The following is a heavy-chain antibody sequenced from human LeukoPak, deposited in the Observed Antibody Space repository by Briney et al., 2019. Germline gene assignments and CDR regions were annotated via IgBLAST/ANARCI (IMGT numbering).Heavy chain of an antibody. CDR1: GGSIHSY. J-gene: IGHJ4*02. CDR2: FHYSGST. CDR3: ARGGGGSWYGTVDY. Sequence: SETLSLTCTVSGGSIHSYWSWIRQPPGKGLEWIGYFHYSGSTNYNPSLKSRVTISVDTSKKQFSLKLSSVTAADTAMYYCARGGGGSWYGTVDYWGQGTLVTVSS. V-gene: IGHV4-59*01. D-gene: IGHD6-13*01.